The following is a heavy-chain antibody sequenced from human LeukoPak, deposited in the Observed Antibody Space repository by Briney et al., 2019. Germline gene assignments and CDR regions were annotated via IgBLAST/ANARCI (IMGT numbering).Heavy chain of an antibody. CDR2: ISSSGDFT. J-gene: IGHJ6*02. D-gene: IGHD4-17*01. CDR1: GFTFSSYA. CDR3: AKGEDYAYYYYGMDV. V-gene: IGHV3-23*01. Sequence: SGGSLRLSCAASGFTFSSYAMSWVRQAPGKGLEWVSAISSSGDFTYYADSVKGRFTISRDNSKNTLYLQMNSLRAEDTAVYYCAKGEDYAYYYYGMDVWGQGTTVTVSS.